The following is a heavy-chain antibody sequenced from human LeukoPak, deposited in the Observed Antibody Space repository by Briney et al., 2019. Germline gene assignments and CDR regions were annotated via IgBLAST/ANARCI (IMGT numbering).Heavy chain of an antibody. J-gene: IGHJ4*02. CDR2: ITGSGGGI. Sequence: GGTLRLSCGASGFTFSSYGMNWVRQAPGKGLEWVSGITGSGGGIYYADFVKGRFTISRDNAKNTLYLQMNSLRAEDTAVYYCARVSGYRALSFDYWGQGTLVTVSS. CDR1: GFTFSSYG. CDR3: ARVSGYRALSFDY. V-gene: IGHV3-23*01. D-gene: IGHD6-25*01.